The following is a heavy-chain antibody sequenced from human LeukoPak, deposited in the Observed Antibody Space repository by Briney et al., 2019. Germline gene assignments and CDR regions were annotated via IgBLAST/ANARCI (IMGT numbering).Heavy chain of an antibody. J-gene: IGHJ6*03. D-gene: IGHD3-16*01. CDR2: INDNGAGT. CDR3: AKGLRTGVGPYMGYHYYMDV. V-gene: IGHV3-23*01. CDR1: GFTFSRYW. Sequence: GGSLRLSCAASGFTFSRYWMHWVSQAPGKGLKWVSTINDNGAGTYYADSVKGRFTISRDNSYNTVSLQMNSLRDEDTGVYYCAKGLRTGVGPYMGYHYYMDVWGKGATVTVSS.